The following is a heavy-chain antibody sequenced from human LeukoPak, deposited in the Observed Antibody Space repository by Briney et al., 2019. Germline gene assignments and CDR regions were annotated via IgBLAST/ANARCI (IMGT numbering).Heavy chain of an antibody. CDR3: ARDPGYYDSSGQAGIDDY. CDR2: INPSGGST. J-gene: IGHJ4*02. CDR1: GYTFTSYY. D-gene: IGHD3-22*01. V-gene: IGHV1-46*01. Sequence: ASVKVSCKASGYTFTSYYMHWVRQAPGQGLEWMGIINPSGGSTSYAQKFQGRVTMTRDTSISTAYMELSRLRSDDTAVYYCARDPGYYDSSGQAGIDDYWGQGTLVTVSS.